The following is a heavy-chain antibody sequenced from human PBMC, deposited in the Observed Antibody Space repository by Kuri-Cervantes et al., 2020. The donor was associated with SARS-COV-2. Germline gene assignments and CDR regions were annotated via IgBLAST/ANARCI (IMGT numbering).Heavy chain of an antibody. CDR1: GYTFTSYG. CDR2: ISAYNGNT. Sequence: ASVKVSCKASGYTFTSYGISWVRQAPGQGLGWMGWISAYNGNTNYAQKLQGRVTMTTDTSTSTAYMELRSLRSDDTAAYYCARERGYCSSTSCYTGWFDPWGQGTLVTVSS. V-gene: IGHV1-18*01. CDR3: ARERGYCSSTSCYTGWFDP. J-gene: IGHJ5*02. D-gene: IGHD2-2*02.